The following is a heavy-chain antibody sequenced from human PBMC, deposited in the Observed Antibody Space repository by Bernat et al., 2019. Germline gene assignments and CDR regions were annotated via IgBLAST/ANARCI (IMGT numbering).Heavy chain of an antibody. CDR1: GYTFTSYT. CDR2: INTGNGHT. V-gene: IGHV1-3*04. J-gene: IGHJ4*02. D-gene: IGHD1-7*01. Sequence: QVQLVQSGAEVKKPGASVKVSCKASGYTFTSYTIHWVRQAPGQRLEWMGWINTGNGHTQYSQKFQGRVTITRDTSASTAYMELSSLRSEDTAVYYCAREEGVIGKWNYPFFAYWGQGALVIVSS. CDR3: AREEGVIGKWNYPFFAY.